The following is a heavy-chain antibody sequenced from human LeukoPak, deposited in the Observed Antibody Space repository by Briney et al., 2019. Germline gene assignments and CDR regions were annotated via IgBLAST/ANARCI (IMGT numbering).Heavy chain of an antibody. V-gene: IGHV3-74*01. Sequence: GGSLRLSCAASGFTFSSYWMHWVRQAPGKGLVWVSRVNSDGSSARYADSVKGRFTISRDNGQDTLYLQMDSLRVEDTAVYYCARDLTVVDFDYWGQGTLVTVSS. CDR1: GFTFSSYW. CDR2: VNSDGSSA. D-gene: IGHD4-23*01. CDR3: ARDLTVVDFDY. J-gene: IGHJ4*02.